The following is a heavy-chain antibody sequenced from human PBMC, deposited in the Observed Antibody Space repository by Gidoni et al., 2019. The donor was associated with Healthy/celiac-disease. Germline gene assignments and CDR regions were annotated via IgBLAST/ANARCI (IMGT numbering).Heavy chain of an antibody. CDR3: ARVRGSDYDPFDY. Sequence: KFQGRVTITRDTSASTAYVELSTLKSEDTAVYYCARVRGSDYDPFDYWGQGTLVMVSS. J-gene: IGHJ4*02. D-gene: IGHD1-26*01. V-gene: IGHV1-3*01.